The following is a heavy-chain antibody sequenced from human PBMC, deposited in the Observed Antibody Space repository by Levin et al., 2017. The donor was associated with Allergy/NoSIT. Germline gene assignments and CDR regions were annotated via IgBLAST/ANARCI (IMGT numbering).Heavy chain of an antibody. CDR2: IKEDGSEK. CDR1: GFTFSNYW. V-gene: IGHV3-7*04. J-gene: IGHJ4*02. D-gene: IGHD2-2*01. CDR3: ARRYCSSTSCPQAFDY. Sequence: GESLKISCAASGFTFSNYWMNWVRQAPGKGLEWVANIKEDGSEKYYVDSVKGRFTISRDNGKNSLYLQMNSLRVEDTAVYYCARRYCSSTSCPQAFDYWGQATQVTVSS.